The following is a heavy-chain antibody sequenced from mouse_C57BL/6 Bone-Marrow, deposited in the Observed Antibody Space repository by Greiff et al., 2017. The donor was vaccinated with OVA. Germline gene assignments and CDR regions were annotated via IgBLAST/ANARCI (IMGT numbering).Heavy chain of an antibody. CDR2: IDPSDSYT. V-gene: IGHV1-69*01. CDR1: GYTFTSYW. Sequence: QVQLQQSGAELVMPGASVKLSCKASGYTFTSYWMHWVKQRPGQGLEWIGEIDPSDSYTNYNQKFKGKSTLTVDKSSSTAYMQLSSLTSEDSAVYYCARWRWLLRGAMDYWGQGTSVTVSS. J-gene: IGHJ4*01. CDR3: ARWRWLLRGAMDY. D-gene: IGHD2-3*01.